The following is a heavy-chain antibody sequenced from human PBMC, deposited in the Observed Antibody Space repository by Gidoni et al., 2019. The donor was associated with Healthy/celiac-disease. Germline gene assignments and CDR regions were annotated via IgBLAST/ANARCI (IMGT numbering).Heavy chain of an antibody. Sequence: EVQLVESGGGLVKPGGSLRLSCAASGFTFSSYSMNWVRQAPGKGLEWVSSISSSSSYIYYADSVKGRFTISRDNAKNSLYLQMNSLRAEDTAVYYCARHSGSYFDAFDIWGQGTMVTVSS. D-gene: IGHD1-26*01. CDR3: ARHSGSYFDAFDI. V-gene: IGHV3-21*01. CDR1: GFTFSSYS. J-gene: IGHJ3*02. CDR2: ISSSSSYI.